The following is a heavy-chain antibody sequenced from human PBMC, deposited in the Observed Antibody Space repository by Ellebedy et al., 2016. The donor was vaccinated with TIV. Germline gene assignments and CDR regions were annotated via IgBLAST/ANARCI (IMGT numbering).Heavy chain of an antibody. CDR2: IYYSGST. CDR1: GGSVSSGSYY. CDR3: ARGLGVFDP. J-gene: IGHJ5*02. V-gene: IGHV4-61*01. D-gene: IGHD2-8*01. Sequence: SETLSLTXTVSGGSVSSGSYYWSWIRQLPGKGLEWIGYIYYSGSTNYNPSLKSRVTISVDTSKNQFSLKLSSVTAADTAVYYCARGLGVFDPWGQGTLVTVSS.